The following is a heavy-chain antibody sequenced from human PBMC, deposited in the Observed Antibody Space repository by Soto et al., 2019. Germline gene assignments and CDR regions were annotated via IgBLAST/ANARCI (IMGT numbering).Heavy chain of an antibody. V-gene: IGHV1-69*13. CDR1: GYTFTSYG. J-gene: IGHJ6*02. Sequence: SVKVSCKASGYTFTSYGINWVRQAPGQGLEWMGGIIPIFGTANYAQKFQGRVTITADESTSTAYMELSSLRSEDTAVYYCAREEMATIVDYYYGMDVWG. D-gene: IGHD5-12*01. CDR2: IIPIFGTA. CDR3: AREEMATIVDYYYGMDV.